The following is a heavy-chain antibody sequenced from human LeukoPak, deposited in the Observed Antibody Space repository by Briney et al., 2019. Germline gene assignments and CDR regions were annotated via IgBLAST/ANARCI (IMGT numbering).Heavy chain of an antibody. CDR1: GGSFSGYY. CDR2: INHSGST. Sequence: PSETLSLTCAVYGGSFSGYYWSWIRQPPGKGLEWIGEINHSGSTNYNPSLKSRVTISVDTSKNQFSLKLSSVTAADTAVYYCARGIVVAAKFYFDYWGQGTLVTVSS. CDR3: ARGIVVAAKFYFDY. V-gene: IGHV4-34*01. J-gene: IGHJ4*02. D-gene: IGHD2-15*01.